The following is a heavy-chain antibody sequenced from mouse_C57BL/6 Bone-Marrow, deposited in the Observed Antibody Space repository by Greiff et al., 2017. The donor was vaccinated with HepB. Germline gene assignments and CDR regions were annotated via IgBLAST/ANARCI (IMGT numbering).Heavy chain of an antibody. CDR3: ASGITTVVARDWFAY. Sequence: QVQLQQPGAELVKPGASVKMSCKASGYTFTSYWITWVKQRPGQGLEWIGDIYPGSGSTNYNEKFKSKATLTLDTSSSTAYMQLSSLKSEDSAVYYCASGITTVVARDWFAYWGQGTLVTVSA. D-gene: IGHD1-1*01. J-gene: IGHJ3*01. V-gene: IGHV1-55*01. CDR2: IYPGSGST. CDR1: GYTFTSYW.